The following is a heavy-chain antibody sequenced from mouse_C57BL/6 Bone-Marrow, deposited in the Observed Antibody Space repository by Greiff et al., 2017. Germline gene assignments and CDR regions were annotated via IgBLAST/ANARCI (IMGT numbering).Heavy chain of an antibody. CDR1: GYTFTSYW. CDR3: ALYDYDEAWFAY. J-gene: IGHJ3*01. CDR2: IDPSDSYT. Sequence: VQLQQPGAELVMPGASVKLSCKASGYTFTSYWMHWVKQRPGQGLEWIGEIDPSDSYTNYNQKFKGKSTLTVDKSSSPAYMQLSSLTSADSAVYYCALYDYDEAWFAYWGQGTLVTVSA. D-gene: IGHD2-4*01. V-gene: IGHV1-69*01.